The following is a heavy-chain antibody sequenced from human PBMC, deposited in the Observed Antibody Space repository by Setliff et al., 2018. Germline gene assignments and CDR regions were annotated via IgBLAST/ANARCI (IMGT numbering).Heavy chain of an antibody. D-gene: IGHD6-19*01. CDR1: GGSISSHY. V-gene: IGHV4-59*11. J-gene: IGHJ4*02. CDR3: VRDWYTSGWYEVDN. CDR2: IYYSGST. Sequence: SETLSLTCTVSGGSISSHYWSWIRQPPGKGLEWIGSIYYSGSTNYNPSLKSRVTISVDTSKNQFSLKLGSVTAADTAVYYCVRDWYTSGWYEVDNWGQGTLVTVSS.